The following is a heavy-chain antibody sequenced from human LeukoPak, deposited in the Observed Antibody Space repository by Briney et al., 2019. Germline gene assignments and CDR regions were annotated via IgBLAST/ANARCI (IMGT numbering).Heavy chain of an antibody. D-gene: IGHD1-7*01. CDR1: GGSISSYY. CDR3: ARLKNWNYVADY. V-gene: IGHV4-59*08. J-gene: IGHJ4*02. CDR2: IYYSGST. Sequence: SETLSLTCTVSGGSISSYYWSWIRQPPGKGLEWIGYIYYSGSTNYNPSLKSRVTISVDTSKNHFSLKLSSVTASDTAVYFCARLKNWNYVADYWGQGTLVTVSS.